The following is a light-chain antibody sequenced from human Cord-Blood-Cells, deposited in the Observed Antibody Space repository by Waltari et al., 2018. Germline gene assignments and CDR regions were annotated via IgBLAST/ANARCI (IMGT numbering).Light chain of an antibody. CDR1: QSISSY. J-gene: IGKJ2*01. CDR2: ASS. V-gene: IGKV1-39*01. CDR3: QQSYSTHT. Sequence: DIKMTQSPSSLSASVGDRVTITCRASQSISSYLNWYQQKPGKAPKLLIYASSSLQSGVPSRFSGSGSGTDFTLTISSLQPEDVATYYCQQSYSTHTFGQGTKLEIK.